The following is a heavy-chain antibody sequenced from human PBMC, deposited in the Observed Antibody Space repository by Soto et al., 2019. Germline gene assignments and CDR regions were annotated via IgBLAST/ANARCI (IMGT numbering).Heavy chain of an antibody. J-gene: IGHJ4*02. V-gene: IGHV4-30-2*01. CDR2: IYHVGNT. D-gene: IGHD3-22*01. CDR1: GGSISSGGYS. CDR3: ARGSYDSSGYYFDF. Sequence: PSETLSLTCAVSGGSISSGGYSWSWIRQPPGKGLEWIGYIYHVGNTYYNPSLKSRVTLSADRSKNQFSLKVNSVTAADTAVYYCARGSYDSSGYYFDFWGQGTLVTVSS.